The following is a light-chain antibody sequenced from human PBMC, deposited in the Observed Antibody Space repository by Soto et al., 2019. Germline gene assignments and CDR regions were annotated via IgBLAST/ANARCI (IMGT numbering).Light chain of an antibody. CDR2: GNS. Sequence: QSVLTQPPSVSGAPGQRVTISCTGSSSNIRAGYDVHWYQQLPGTAPKPLIYGNSNRPSGVPDRFSGSKSGTAASLAITGLQAEDEADYYCQSYDSSLSVYVFGTGTKVTVL. CDR1: SSNIRAGYD. J-gene: IGLJ1*01. CDR3: QSYDSSLSVYV. V-gene: IGLV1-40*01.